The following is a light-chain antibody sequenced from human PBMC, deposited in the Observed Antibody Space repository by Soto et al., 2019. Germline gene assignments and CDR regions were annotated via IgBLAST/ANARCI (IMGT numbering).Light chain of an antibody. Sequence: EIVMTQSPATLSVSPGERATLSCRASQSVSSNLAWYQQKPGQAPRLLIYDASTRATGIPARFSGSGSATEFTLTISSLQSEDFAVYYCQHFDNWPYTFGQGTKLEIK. CDR3: QHFDNWPYT. J-gene: IGKJ2*01. CDR1: QSVSSN. CDR2: DAS. V-gene: IGKV3-15*01.